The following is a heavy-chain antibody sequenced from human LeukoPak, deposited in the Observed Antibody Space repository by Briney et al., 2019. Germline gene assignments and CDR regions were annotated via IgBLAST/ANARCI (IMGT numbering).Heavy chain of an antibody. D-gene: IGHD4-23*01. V-gene: IGHV1-8*01. CDR1: GYTFTSYD. J-gene: IGHJ6*03. Sequence: ASVKVSCKASGYTFTSYDINWVRQATGQGLEWMGWMNPNSGNTGYAQKFQGRVTITRNTSISTAYMELSSLRSEDTAVYYCARGGKKRAYYYMDVWGKGTTVTVSS. CDR3: ARGGKKRAYYYMDV. CDR2: MNPNSGNT.